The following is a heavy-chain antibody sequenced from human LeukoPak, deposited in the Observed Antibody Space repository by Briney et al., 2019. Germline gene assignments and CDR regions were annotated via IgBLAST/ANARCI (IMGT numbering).Heavy chain of an antibody. D-gene: IGHD2-15*01. CDR2: ISGSADST. CDR3: AKLRGQVVAASGY. Sequence: GGSLRLSCAASGFTFSNYATSWVRQAPGKGLEWVSSISGSADSTNYAYSVKGRFTISIDNSKNTMYLQMNGLRADDTAIYYWAKLRGQVVAASGYWGQGNLVTVSS. CDR1: GFTFSNYA. V-gene: IGHV3-23*01. J-gene: IGHJ4*02.